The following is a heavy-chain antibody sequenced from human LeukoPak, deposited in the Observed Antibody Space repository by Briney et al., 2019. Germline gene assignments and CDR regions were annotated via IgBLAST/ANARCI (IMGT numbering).Heavy chain of an antibody. CDR1: GYGFTTYW. CDR3: ARRLQYFDPAGPYNPLTNFDY. CDR2: IYPADSDT. D-gene: IGHD3-9*01. J-gene: IGHJ4*02. Sequence: GESLKISCKGSGYGFTTYWIAWVRQMPGKGLEWMGIIYPADSDTRYSPSFQGQVTISADRSISTAYLQWSSLKASDTAMYYCARRLQYFDPAGPYNPLTNFDYWGQGTLVTVSS. V-gene: IGHV5-51*01.